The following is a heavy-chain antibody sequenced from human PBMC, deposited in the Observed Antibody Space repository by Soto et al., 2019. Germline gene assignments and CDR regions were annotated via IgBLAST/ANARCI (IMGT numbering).Heavy chain of an antibody. J-gene: IGHJ5*02. CDR3: ARDGVPDDTSNWFDP. CDR1: GFTFSSYG. Sequence: QVQLVESGGGVVQPGRSLRLSCAASGFTFSSYGMHWVRQAPGKGLEWVAVIWYDGSNKYYADSVKGRFTISRDNSKNTLYLQMNSLRAEDTAVYYCARDGVPDDTSNWFDPWGQGTLVTVSS. D-gene: IGHD3-22*01. CDR2: IWYDGSNK. V-gene: IGHV3-33*01.